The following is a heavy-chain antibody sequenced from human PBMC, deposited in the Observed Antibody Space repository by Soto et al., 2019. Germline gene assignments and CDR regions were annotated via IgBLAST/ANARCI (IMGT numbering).Heavy chain of an antibody. CDR2: IIPVFGNT. V-gene: IGHV1-69*06. Sequence: QLQLEQSGPEVKKPGSSVKVSCKASGRSFSSDGVSWVRQAPGQGLEWMGGIIPVFGNTKYVQRFQGRLTITADKSTSTVYMEMSSLSSEDTAVYFCARGXXXSSXXAATSYFYFGIDVWGXGTTXIVS. D-gene: IGHD1-26*01. CDR1: GRSFSSDG. CDR3: ARGXXXSSXXAATSYFYFGIDV. J-gene: IGHJ6*02.